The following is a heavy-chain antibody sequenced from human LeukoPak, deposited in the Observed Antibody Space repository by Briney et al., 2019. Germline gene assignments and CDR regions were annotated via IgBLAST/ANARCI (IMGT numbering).Heavy chain of an antibody. J-gene: IGHJ4*02. Sequence: GGSLRLSCAASGFTFSSYAMSWVRQAPGKGLEWVSFISGSGGSTYYADSVKGRFTISRDNSKNTLYLQMNSLRAEDTAVYYCAKDLIVLIAADDYWGQGTLVTVSS. CDR3: AKDLIVLIAADDY. D-gene: IGHD2-8*01. CDR1: GFTFSSYA. CDR2: ISGSGGST. V-gene: IGHV3-23*01.